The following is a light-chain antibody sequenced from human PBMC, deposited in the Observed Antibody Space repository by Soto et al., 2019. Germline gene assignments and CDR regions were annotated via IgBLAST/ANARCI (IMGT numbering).Light chain of an antibody. CDR1: QSVSSNF. V-gene: IGKV3-20*01. CDR3: QQYGSAPFT. CDR2: GAS. J-gene: IGKJ3*01. Sequence: EIVLTQSPGTMSVSPGERVTLSCRASQSVSSNFVAWHQQTPGQAPRLLIYGASSRAGGIPDRFRGSGSGTDFTLTIYSLEPEDFAVYYCQQYGSAPFTFGHGTKVDVK.